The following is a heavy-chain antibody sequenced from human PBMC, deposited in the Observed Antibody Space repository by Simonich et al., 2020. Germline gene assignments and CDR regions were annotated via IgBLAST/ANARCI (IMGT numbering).Heavy chain of an antibody. CDR2: RGYDGSNK. J-gene: IGHJ6*04. V-gene: IGHV3-33*01. D-gene: IGHD2-8*01. CDR1: GFTFSSYG. CDR3: ARDRCTNGVCLDV. Sequence: QVQLVESGGGVVQPGRSLRLSCAASGFTFSSYGMHRVRQAPGKGLGGVAVRGYDGSNKYYADSVKGRFTISRDNSKNTLYLQMNSLRAEDTAVYYCARDRCTNGVCLDVWGKGTTVTVSS.